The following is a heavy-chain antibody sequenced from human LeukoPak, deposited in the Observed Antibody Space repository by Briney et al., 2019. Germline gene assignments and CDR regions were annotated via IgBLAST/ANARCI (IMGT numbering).Heavy chain of an antibody. J-gene: IGHJ3*01. V-gene: IGHV5-51*01. Sequence: GESLKISCKVSGSSCTSYCFGWVRQMPGKGLEWMGIIYPGDSGPTYSPSFQGQVTISVDKSTNTAYLQWSSLQASDTAMYYCGMSGDRVPLQDDVFDVWGQGTMVTVST. CDR2: IYPGDSGP. CDR3: GMSGDRVPLQDDVFDV. CDR1: GSSCTSYC. D-gene: IGHD1-26*01.